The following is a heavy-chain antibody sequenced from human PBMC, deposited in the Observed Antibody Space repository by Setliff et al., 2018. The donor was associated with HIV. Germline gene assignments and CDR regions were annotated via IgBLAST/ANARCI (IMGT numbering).Heavy chain of an antibody. CDR2: MNSKTRGGAP. Sequence: GGSLRLSCTVSGFTFDNAWMAWVRQAPGEGLEWVGHMNSKTRGGAPDYAAPVKGRFTISRDDSKSTVYLQMNSLKTEDTAVYYCTTWQAGNDYWGQGTLVTVSS. D-gene: IGHD6-13*01. V-gene: IGHV3-15*01. CDR1: GFTFDNAW. J-gene: IGHJ4*02. CDR3: TTWQAGNDY.